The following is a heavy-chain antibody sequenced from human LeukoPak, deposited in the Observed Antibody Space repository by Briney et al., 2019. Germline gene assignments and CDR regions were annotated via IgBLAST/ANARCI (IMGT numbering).Heavy chain of an antibody. D-gene: IGHD2-8*01. Sequence: ASVKVSCKASAYTFSGYYLHWVRQAPGQGPEWMGWIDPNNGETDYAQKFQGRVTMTRDRSISTAYMELSRLTSGDTAVYYCARRSRNGLDAFDIWGQGTMVTVSS. V-gene: IGHV1-2*02. CDR3: ARRSRNGLDAFDI. CDR2: IDPNNGET. CDR1: AYTFSGYY. J-gene: IGHJ3*02.